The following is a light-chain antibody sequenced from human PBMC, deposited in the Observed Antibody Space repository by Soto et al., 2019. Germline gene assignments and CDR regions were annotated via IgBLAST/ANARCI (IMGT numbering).Light chain of an antibody. CDR1: ESIGRS. CDR2: DAS. CDR3: LQRSDWRT. Sequence: IVLTQSPVSLSLSPGERATLSCRASESIGRSLAWYQQRPGQALRLLIYDASNRATGIPARFSGSGSGTDLTLTSSRLEPEDFAVYYCLQRSDWRTFGRGTKVEIK. J-gene: IGKJ1*01. V-gene: IGKV3-11*01.